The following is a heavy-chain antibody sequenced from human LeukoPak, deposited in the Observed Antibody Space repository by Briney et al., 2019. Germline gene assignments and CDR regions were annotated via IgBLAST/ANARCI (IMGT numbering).Heavy chain of an antibody. CDR1: GGSVSSGSYY. CDR2: IYYSGST. D-gene: IGHD3-10*01. Sequence: SETLSLTCTVSGGSVSSGSYYWSWIRQPPGKGLEWIGYIYYSGSTNYNPSLKSRVTISVDTSKNQFSLKLSSVTAADTAVYYCARGYYGSENWFDPWGQGTLVTVSS. CDR3: ARGYYGSENWFDP. V-gene: IGHV4-61*01. J-gene: IGHJ5*02.